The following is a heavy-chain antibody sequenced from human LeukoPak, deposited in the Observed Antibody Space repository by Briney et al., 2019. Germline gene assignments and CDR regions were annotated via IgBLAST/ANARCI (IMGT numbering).Heavy chain of an antibody. CDR3: ASGDTAMVNIFDY. Sequence: PGGSLRLSCAASGFTVSSNYMSWVRQAPGKGLEWVSVIYSGGSTYYADSVKGRFTISRDNSKNTLYLQMNSLRAEDTAVYYCASGDTAMVNIFDYWGQGTLVTVSS. CDR1: GFTVSSNY. CDR2: IYSGGST. V-gene: IGHV3-53*01. D-gene: IGHD5-18*01. J-gene: IGHJ4*02.